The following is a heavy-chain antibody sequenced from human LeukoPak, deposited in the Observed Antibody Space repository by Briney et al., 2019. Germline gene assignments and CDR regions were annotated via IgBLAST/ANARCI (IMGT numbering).Heavy chain of an antibody. J-gene: IGHJ4*02. CDR3: ARHVDSGSYCDY. CDR1: GGSISSGYY. CDR2: IYHSGST. Sequence: PSETLSLTCTVSGGSISSGYYWGWIRQPPGKGLEWIGSIYHSGSTYYNPSLKSRVTISVDTSKNQFSLKLSSVTAADTAVYYCARHVDSGSYCDYWGQGTLVTVSS. D-gene: IGHD1-26*01. V-gene: IGHV4-38-2*02.